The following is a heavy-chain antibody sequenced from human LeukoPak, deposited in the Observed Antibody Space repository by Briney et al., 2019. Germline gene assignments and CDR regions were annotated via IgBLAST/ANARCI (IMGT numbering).Heavy chain of an antibody. V-gene: IGHV3-7*01. CDR3: ARDLPYGDSSDY. CDR2: IKQDGSEK. J-gene: IGHJ4*02. D-gene: IGHD4-17*01. Sequence: GGSLRLSCAASGFTFSTYWMTWVRQAPGKGLEWVANIKQDGSEKYYVDSVKGRFTISRDNAKNSLYPQMNSLRAEDTAVYYCARDLPYGDSSDYWGQGTLVTVSS. CDR1: GFTFSTYW.